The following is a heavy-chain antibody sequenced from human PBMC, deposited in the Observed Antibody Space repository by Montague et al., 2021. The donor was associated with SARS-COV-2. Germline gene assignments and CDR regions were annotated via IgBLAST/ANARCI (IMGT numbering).Heavy chain of an antibody. CDR1: GGSINNYF. J-gene: IGHJ4*02. CDR2: MHSTGST. D-gene: IGHD2-21*01. Sequence: SETLSLTCSVSGGSINNYFWGWIRQSPGKGLEWVGYMHSTGSTAXNPSLKSRVIISVDTSKTQISLKLSSVSAADTALYYCARAVFVAKTDTIESWGQGTLVTVSS. V-gene: IGHV4-59*01. CDR3: ARAVFVAKTDTIES.